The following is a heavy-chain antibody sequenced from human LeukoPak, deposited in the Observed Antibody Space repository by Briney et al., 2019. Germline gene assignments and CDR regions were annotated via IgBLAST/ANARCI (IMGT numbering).Heavy chain of an antibody. J-gene: IGHJ4*02. CDR1: GYTFTSYG. CDR2: ISAYNGNT. Sequence: ASVKVSCKASGYTFTSYGISWVRQAPGQGLEWMGWISAYNGNTNYAQKLQGRVTMTTDTSTSTAYMEQRSLRSDDTAVYYCARVSMIVVVNEGGYFDYWGQGTLVTVSS. V-gene: IGHV1-18*01. CDR3: ARVSMIVVVNEGGYFDY. D-gene: IGHD3-22*01.